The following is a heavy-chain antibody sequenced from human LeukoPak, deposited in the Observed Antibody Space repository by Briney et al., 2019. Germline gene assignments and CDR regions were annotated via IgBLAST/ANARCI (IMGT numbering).Heavy chain of an antibody. CDR1: GFTFSSYS. CDR2: IGSSSSYI. D-gene: IGHD5-18*01. Sequence: GGSLTLSCAAAGFTFSSYSMNWVRQAPGKGLEWVSSIGSSSSYIYYADSVKGRFTISRDNAKNSLHLQMSSLRAEDTAVYYCAASTKHPAMVDYWGQGTLVTVSS. CDR3: AASTKHPAMVDY. V-gene: IGHV3-21*01. J-gene: IGHJ4*02.